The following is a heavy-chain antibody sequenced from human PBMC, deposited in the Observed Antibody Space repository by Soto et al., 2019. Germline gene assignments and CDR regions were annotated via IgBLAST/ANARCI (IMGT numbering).Heavy chain of an antibody. D-gene: IGHD4-17*01. J-gene: IGHJ4*02. CDR1: GGSISSSNW. V-gene: IGHV4-4*02. Sequence: PSETLSLTCTVSGGSISSSNWWTWVRQAPGKGLEWIGYIYHSGSTYYNPSLKSRVTISVDRSKNQFSLKLSSVTAADTAVYYCARARPRYGDYYYFDYWGQGTLVTV. CDR3: ARARPRYGDYYYFDY. CDR2: IYHSGST.